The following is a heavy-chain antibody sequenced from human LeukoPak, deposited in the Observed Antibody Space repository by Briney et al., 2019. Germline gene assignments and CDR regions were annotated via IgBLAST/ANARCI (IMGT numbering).Heavy chain of an antibody. CDR2: IWYDGSNK. J-gene: IGHJ4*02. CDR3: ARELPPVVTYYFDY. D-gene: IGHD2-15*01. Sequence: HPGRSLRLSCAASGFTFSSFGMHRVRQAPGKGLEWVAVIWYDGSNKYYADSVKGRFTISRDNSKNTLYLQMNSLRAEDTAVYYCARELPPVVTYYFDYWGQGTLVTVSS. CDR1: GFTFSSFG. V-gene: IGHV3-33*01.